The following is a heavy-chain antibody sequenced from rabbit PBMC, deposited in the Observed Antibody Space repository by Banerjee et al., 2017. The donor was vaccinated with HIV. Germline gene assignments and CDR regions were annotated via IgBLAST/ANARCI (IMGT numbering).Heavy chain of an antibody. V-gene: IGHV1S45*01. CDR2: INAATAKP. CDR1: GFTLSSYYM. CDR3: ARDLVGVIGWNFYL. D-gene: IGHD1-1*01. Sequence: QEQLEESAGGLVQPGGSLRLSCKASGFTLSSYYMNWVRQAPGKGLEWIACINAATAKPVYATWAKGRFTISRTSSTTVTLRMTSLTAADTATYFCARDLVGVIGWNFYLWGQGTLVTVS. J-gene: IGHJ4*01.